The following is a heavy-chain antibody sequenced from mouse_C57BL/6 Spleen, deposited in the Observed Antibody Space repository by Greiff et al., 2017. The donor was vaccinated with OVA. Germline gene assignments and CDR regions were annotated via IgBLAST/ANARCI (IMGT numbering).Heavy chain of an antibody. J-gene: IGHJ3*01. CDR3: TRRDYYGVPWFAY. D-gene: IGHD1-2*01. CDR2: IDPETGGT. Sequence: QVQLQQSGAELVRPGASVTLSCKASGYTFTDYEMHWVKQTPVHGLEWIGAIDPETGGTAYNQKFKGKAILTADKSSSTAYMELRSLTSEDSAVYYCTRRDYYGVPWFAYWGQGTLVTVAA. V-gene: IGHV1-15*01. CDR1: GYTFTDYE.